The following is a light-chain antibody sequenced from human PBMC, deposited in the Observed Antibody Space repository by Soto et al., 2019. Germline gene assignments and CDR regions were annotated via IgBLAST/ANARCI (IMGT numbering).Light chain of an antibody. Sequence: DLTKAASVTGLPGQSSAISCTRTSSDVGAYNYVSWYQQHPGKAPKLIVHEVSDRPSGVSDRFSGSKSGNTASLTISGLQAEDEADYYCSSYTGAYTLVFGTGTKVTVL. J-gene: IGLJ1*01. CDR3: SSYTGAYTLV. V-gene: IGLV2-14*01. CDR2: EVS. CDR1: SSDVGAYNY.